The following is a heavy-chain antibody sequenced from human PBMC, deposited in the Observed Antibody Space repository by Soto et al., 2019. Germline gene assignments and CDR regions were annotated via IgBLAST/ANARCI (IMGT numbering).Heavy chain of an antibody. CDR2: ISYDGDNK. V-gene: IGHV3-30-3*01. CDR1: GFTFSNYG. D-gene: IGHD6-19*01. CDR3: ARDHRSSGWFYFDY. Sequence: GGSLRLSCAASGFTFSNYGMHWVRQAPGKGLEWVAVISYDGDNKDYADSVKGRFTISRDNSKNTLYLQMRSLRPEDTAVYYCARDHRSSGWFYFDYWGQGTLVTVSS. J-gene: IGHJ4*02.